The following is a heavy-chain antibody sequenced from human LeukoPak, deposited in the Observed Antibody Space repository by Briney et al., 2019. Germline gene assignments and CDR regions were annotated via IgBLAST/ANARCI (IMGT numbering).Heavy chain of an antibody. CDR1: GGSISSSSYY. Sequence: SETLSLTCTVSGGSISSSSYYWGWIRQPPGKGLEWIGSIYYSGSTYYNPSLKSRVTISVDTSKNQFSLKLSSVTAADTAVYYCATQRITMVRGFIITWYYFDYWGQGTLVTVSS. CDR2: IYYSGST. V-gene: IGHV4-39*01. J-gene: IGHJ4*02. CDR3: ATQRITMVRGFIITWYYFDY. D-gene: IGHD3-10*01.